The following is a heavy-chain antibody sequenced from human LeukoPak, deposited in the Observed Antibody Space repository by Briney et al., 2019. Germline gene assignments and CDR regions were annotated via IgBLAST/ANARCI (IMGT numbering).Heavy chain of an antibody. CDR3: ARAGVTVAAMGY. D-gene: IGHD6-19*01. V-gene: IGHV4-39*07. J-gene: IGHJ4*02. CDR2: IYYSGRT. Sequence: KPSETLSLTCTVSGGSISSSSYYWGWIRQPPGKGLEWIGSIYYSGRTYYNASLKSRVTISVDTSKNQFSLKLSSLTAADTAVYYCARAGVTVAAMGYWGQGTLVTVSS. CDR1: GGSISSSSYY.